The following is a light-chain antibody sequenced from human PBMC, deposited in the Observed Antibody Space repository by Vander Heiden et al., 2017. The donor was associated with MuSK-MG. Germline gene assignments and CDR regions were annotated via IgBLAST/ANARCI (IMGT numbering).Light chain of an antibody. CDR1: QTVDNIY. Sequence: EIVLTQSPGTLSLSPGERATLSCRASQTVDNIYLGWYQQKPGQAPRLLIYGASNRATGTPDRFSGSGSGTDFTLTISRLEPEDFAVYYCQQVGSFRTFGQGTKVEIK. V-gene: IGKV3-20*01. CDR3: QQVGSFRT. J-gene: IGKJ1*01. CDR2: GAS.